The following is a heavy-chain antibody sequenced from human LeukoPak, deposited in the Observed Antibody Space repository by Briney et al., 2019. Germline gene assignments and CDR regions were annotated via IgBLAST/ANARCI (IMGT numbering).Heavy chain of an antibody. CDR2: ISGSGGST. D-gene: IGHD4-17*01. CDR1: GFTFSSYA. J-gene: IGHJ3*02. CDR3: AKDKDYGDYVDAFDI. V-gene: IGHV3-23*01. Sequence: GGSLRLSCAASGFTFSSYAMSWVRQAPGKGREWVSAISGSGGSTYYADSVKGRFTISRDNSKNTLYLQMKSLRAEDTAVYYCAKDKDYGDYVDAFDIWGQGTMVTVSS.